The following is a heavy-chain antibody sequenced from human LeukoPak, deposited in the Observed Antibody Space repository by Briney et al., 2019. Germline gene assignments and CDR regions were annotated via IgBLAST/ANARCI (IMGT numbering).Heavy chain of an antibody. CDR2: IRNKVNSYGT. Sequence: GGSLRLSCAASGSSFSDHYMDWVRLAPGKGLEWVGRIRNKVNSYGTEYAASVKGRFTISGDDSKDSLYLQMNSLRSEDTALYYCTRVRLGAATRYFDYWGQGTLVTVSS. J-gene: IGHJ4*02. CDR3: TRVRLGAATRYFDY. V-gene: IGHV3-72*01. D-gene: IGHD1-26*01. CDR1: GSSFSDHY.